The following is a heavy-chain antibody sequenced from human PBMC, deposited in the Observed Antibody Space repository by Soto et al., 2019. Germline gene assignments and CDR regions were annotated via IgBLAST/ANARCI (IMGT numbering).Heavy chain of an antibody. V-gene: IGHV3-73*01. Sequence: PGGSLRLSCAASGFTFSGSAMHWVRQASGKGLEWVGRIRSKANSYATAYAASVKGRFTISRDDSKNTAYLQMNSLKTEGTAVYYCTRQGTYYYDSSGYYPEYFQHWGQGTLVTVSS. CDR3: TRQGTYYYDSSGYYPEYFQH. J-gene: IGHJ1*01. D-gene: IGHD3-22*01. CDR1: GFTFSGSA. CDR2: IRSKANSYAT.